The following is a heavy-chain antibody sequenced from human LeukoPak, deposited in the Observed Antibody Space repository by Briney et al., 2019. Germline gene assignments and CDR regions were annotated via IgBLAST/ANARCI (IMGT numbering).Heavy chain of an antibody. J-gene: IGHJ5*02. V-gene: IGHV4-39*07. CDR1: GGSISSSSYY. CDR2: IYYSGST. D-gene: IGHD2-15*01. Sequence: SETLSLTCTVSGGSISSSSYYWGWIRQPPGKGLEWIGSIYYSGSTYYNPSLKSRVTISVDTSKNQFSLKLSSVTAADTAVYYCATYIAATRYNWFDPWGQGTLVTVSS. CDR3: ATYIAATRYNWFDP.